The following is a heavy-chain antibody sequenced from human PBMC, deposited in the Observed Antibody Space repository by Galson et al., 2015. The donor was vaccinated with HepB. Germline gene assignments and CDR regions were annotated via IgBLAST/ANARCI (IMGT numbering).Heavy chain of an antibody. J-gene: IGHJ4*02. V-gene: IGHV4-4*07. CDR3: ARDGNRYLDY. Sequence: ETLSLTCTVSGYSITTYYWTWIRQPAGKGLEWIGRIETSGNSNYNPSLKSRVTMSVDTSKNQFSLRLSSVTAADTALYYCARDGNRYLDYWGQGTLVTVSS. CDR1: GYSITTYY. D-gene: IGHD1-14*01. CDR2: IETSGNS.